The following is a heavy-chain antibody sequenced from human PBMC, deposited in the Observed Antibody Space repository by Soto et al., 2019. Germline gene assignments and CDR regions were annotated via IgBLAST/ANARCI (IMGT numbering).Heavy chain of an antibody. CDR3: ARDSTEAILG. CDR2: INGDGSST. J-gene: IGHJ4*02. V-gene: IGHV3-74*01. D-gene: IGHD7-27*01. Sequence: EVQLVESGGDLVQSGGSLRLSCAASGFTFSSYWMNWVRQAPGKGLVWVSRINGDGSSTTYADSVKGRFTISRDNAKNTLYLQINSLRAEDTAVYYCARDSTEAILGWGQGTLVTVSS. CDR1: GFTFSSYW.